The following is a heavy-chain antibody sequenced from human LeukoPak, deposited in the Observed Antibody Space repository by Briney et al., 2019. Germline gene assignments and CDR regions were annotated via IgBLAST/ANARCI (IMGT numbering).Heavy chain of an antibody. Sequence: GDSLKISCRASGYSFTNYWIGWVRQMPGKGLEWMGIVYPGDSDTRYSPSFQGQVTISADKSISTAYLQWSSLKASDTAMYYCARHTGDLSGSYSFDYWGQGTLVTVSS. D-gene: IGHD1-26*01. CDR3: ARHTGDLSGSYSFDY. CDR1: GYSFTNYW. V-gene: IGHV5-51*01. J-gene: IGHJ4*02. CDR2: VYPGDSDT.